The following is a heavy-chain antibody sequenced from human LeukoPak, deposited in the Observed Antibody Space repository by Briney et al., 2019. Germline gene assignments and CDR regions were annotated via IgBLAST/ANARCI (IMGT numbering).Heavy chain of an antibody. J-gene: IGHJ4*02. CDR2: INPNSGGT. CDR3: ARDPDSNYEPYFDY. D-gene: IGHD4-11*01. CDR1: GYTFTGYY. V-gene: IGHV1-2*02. Sequence: GASVKVSCKASGYTFTGYYMHWVRQAPGQGLEWMGWINPNSGGTNYAQKFQGRVTMTRDTSISTAYMELSRLRSDDTAVYYCARDPDSNYEPYFDYWGQGTLVTVSS.